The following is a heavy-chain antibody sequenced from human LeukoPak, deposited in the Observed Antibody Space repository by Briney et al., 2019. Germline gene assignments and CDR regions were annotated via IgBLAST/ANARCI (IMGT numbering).Heavy chain of an antibody. Sequence: ASETLSLTCAVYGGSFSGYYWSWIRQPPGKGLEWIGEINHSGSTNYNPSLKSRVTISVDTSKNQFSLKLSSVTAADTAVYYCARVVGYCSSTSCSPYYYYYYMDVWGKGTTVTISS. J-gene: IGHJ6*03. CDR2: INHSGST. CDR3: ARVVGYCSSTSCSPYYYYYYMDV. V-gene: IGHV4-34*01. D-gene: IGHD2-2*01. CDR1: GGSFSGYY.